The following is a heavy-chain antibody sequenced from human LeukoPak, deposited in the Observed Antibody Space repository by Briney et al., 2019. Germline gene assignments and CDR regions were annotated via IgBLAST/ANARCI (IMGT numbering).Heavy chain of an antibody. D-gene: IGHD2-2*01. Sequence: PSETLSLTCTVSGGSIRGYYWNWIRQPPGKGLEWIGHIYSSGTTAYNPSLKSRVTISVDTSKSQFSLKLTSVPAADTAVYYCARAGGGCSRTSCPIPYYGLDVWGQGTTVTVSS. CDR1: GGSIRGYY. CDR2: IYSSGTT. V-gene: IGHV4-59*01. CDR3: ARAGGGCSRTSCPIPYYGLDV. J-gene: IGHJ6*02.